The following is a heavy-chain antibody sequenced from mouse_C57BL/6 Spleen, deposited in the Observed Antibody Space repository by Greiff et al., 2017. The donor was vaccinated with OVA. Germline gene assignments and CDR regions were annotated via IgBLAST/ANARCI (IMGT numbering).Heavy chain of an antibody. CDR1: GYAFSSYW. CDR3: ARRGGNYAFFAY. CDR2: IYPGDGDT. Sequence: QVQLKQSGAELVKPGASVKISCKASGYAFSSYWMNWVKQRPGKGLEWIGQIYPGDGDTNYNGKFKGKATLTADKSSSTAYMQLSSLTSEDSAVYFCARRGGNYAFFAYWGQGTLVTVSA. J-gene: IGHJ3*01. D-gene: IGHD2-1*01. V-gene: IGHV1-80*01.